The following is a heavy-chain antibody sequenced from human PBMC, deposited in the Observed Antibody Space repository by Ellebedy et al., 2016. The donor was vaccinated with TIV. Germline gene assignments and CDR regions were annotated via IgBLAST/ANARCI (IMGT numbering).Heavy chain of an antibody. CDR2: IGAAGDT. V-gene: IGHV3-13*01. CDR1: GFTFSSYW. CDR3: ARATAGFDY. D-gene: IGHD1-14*01. J-gene: IGHJ4*02. Sequence: GESLKISCAASGFTFSSYWMHWVRQGSGNGLEWVSSIGAAGDTYYAGFVKGRVAISRENAKNSLYLQLNNVGVGETAVYYCARATAGFDYWGQGTLVTVSS.